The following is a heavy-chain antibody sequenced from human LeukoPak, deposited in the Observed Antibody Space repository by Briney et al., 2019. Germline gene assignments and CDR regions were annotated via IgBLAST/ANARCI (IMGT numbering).Heavy chain of an antibody. CDR3: ARGGFSVDY. J-gene: IGHJ4*02. CDR1: GFTFSSYG. D-gene: IGHD3-16*01. CDR2: ISGSGGRT. Sequence: GGTLRLSCAASGFTFSSYGMSWVRQAPGKGLEWVSAISGSGGRTYYADSVKGRFSISRDNSKNTLYLQMNSLRAEDTAVYYCARGGFSVDYWGQGTLVTVSS. V-gene: IGHV3-23*01.